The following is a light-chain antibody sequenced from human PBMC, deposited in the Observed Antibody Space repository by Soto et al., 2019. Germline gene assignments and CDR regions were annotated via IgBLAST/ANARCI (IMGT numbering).Light chain of an antibody. CDR3: QQYYTRPHT. J-gene: IGKJ1*01. V-gene: IGKV3-15*01. CDR2: DAA. CDR1: QSISNT. Sequence: EVVMTQSPATLSLSPGEGATLSCRASQSISNTLAWYQLRPGQSPRLLIYDAATTATGIPPRFSGSGSGTEFTLTINSLQSEDFAIYYCQQYYTRPHTFGQGTKVEI.